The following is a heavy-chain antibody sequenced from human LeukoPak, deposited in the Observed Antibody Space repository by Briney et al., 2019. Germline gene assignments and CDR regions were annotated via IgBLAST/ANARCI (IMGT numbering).Heavy chain of an antibody. V-gene: IGHV3-23*01. CDR1: GFTFSSYA. J-gene: IGHJ4*02. CDR3: AKMYRLVQGYYFDY. CDR2: ISGSGGST. D-gene: IGHD6-19*01. Sequence: GGSLRLSCAASGFTFSSYAMSWVRQAPGKGLEWVSAISGSGGSTYYADSVKGRFTISRDNSKNTLYLQMNSLRAEDTDVYYCAKMYRLVQGYYFDYWGQGTLVTVSS.